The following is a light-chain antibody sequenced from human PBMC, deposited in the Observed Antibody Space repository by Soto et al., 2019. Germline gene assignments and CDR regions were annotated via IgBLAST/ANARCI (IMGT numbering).Light chain of an antibody. CDR3: QQYYSYPLT. J-gene: IGKJ4*01. Sequence: AIRMTQSPSSFSASTGDRVTITCRASQGISSYLAWYQQKPGKAPKLLIYAASTLQSGVPSRFSGSGSETDFTLTISCLQSEDFAIYYCQQYYSYPLTFGVWTQVEVK. CDR2: AAS. V-gene: IGKV1-8*01. CDR1: QGISSY.